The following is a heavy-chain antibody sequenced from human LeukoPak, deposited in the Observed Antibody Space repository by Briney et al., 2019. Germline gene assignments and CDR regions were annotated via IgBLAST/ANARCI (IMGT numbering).Heavy chain of an antibody. CDR3: ARVGATKSYYYGMDV. V-gene: IGHV4-4*07. D-gene: IGHD1-26*01. Sequence: SETLSLTCTVSGGSISSYYWSWIRQPAGKRLEWIGRIYISGSTNYNPPLKSRVTMSVDTSKNQFSLKLTSVTAADTAVYYCARVGATKSYYYGMDVWGPGTTVSVSS. CDR2: IYISGST. J-gene: IGHJ6*02. CDR1: GGSISSYY.